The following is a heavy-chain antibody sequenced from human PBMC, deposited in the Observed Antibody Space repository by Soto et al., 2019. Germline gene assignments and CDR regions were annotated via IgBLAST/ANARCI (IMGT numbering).Heavy chain of an antibody. Sequence: GGSLRLSCAASGFTFSSYGMHWVRQAPGKGLEWVAVIWYDGSNKYYADSVKGRFTISRDNSKNTLYLQMNSLSAEDTAVYYCARERGDYHDAFDIWGQGTMVTVS. D-gene: IGHD4-17*01. CDR1: GFTFSSYG. J-gene: IGHJ3*02. CDR3: ARERGDYHDAFDI. V-gene: IGHV3-33*01. CDR2: IWYDGSNK.